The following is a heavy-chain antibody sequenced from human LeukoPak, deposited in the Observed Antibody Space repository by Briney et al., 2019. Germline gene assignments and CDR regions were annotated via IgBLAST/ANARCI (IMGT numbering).Heavy chain of an antibody. Sequence: PGGSLRLSCAASGFTFSSYAMSWVRQAPGKGLEWVSAISGSGGSTYYADSVKGRFTISRDNSKNTLYLQMNSLRAEDTAVYYCAGSGGDFWSGYYRRDYYMDVWGKGTTVTVSS. CDR1: GFTFSSYA. J-gene: IGHJ6*03. V-gene: IGHV3-23*01. CDR3: AGSGGDFWSGYYRRDYYMDV. D-gene: IGHD3-3*01. CDR2: ISGSGGST.